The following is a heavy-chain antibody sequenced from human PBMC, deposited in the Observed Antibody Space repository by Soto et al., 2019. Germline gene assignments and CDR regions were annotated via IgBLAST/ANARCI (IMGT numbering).Heavy chain of an antibody. J-gene: IGHJ4*02. V-gene: IGHV3-23*01. CDR1: GFTFSSYA. D-gene: IGHD5-12*01. CDR2: ISGSGGST. CDR3: AKALGGYSGYDPDPIDY. Sequence: GGSLRLSCAASGFTFSSYAMSWVRQAPGKGLEWVSAISGSGGSTYYADSVKGRFTISRDNSKNKLYLQMNSLRAEDTAVYYCAKALGGYSGYDPDPIDYWGQGTLVTVSS.